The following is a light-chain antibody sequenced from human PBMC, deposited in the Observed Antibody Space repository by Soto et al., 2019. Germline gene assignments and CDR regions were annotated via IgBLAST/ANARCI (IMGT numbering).Light chain of an antibody. V-gene: IGLV1-44*01. CDR2: RDD. CDR1: SSNIGSNT. Sequence: QSVLTQSPSASGTPGQWVTVSCSGSSSNIGSNTVTWYQQLPGTAPKLLIYRDDERPSGVPDRFSGSKSGTSASLAISGLQSEDEAEYYCAAWDDSLDGPVFGGGTKVTVL. J-gene: IGLJ3*02. CDR3: AAWDDSLDGPV.